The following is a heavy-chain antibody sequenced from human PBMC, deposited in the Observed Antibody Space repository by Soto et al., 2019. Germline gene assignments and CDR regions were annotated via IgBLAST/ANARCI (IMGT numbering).Heavy chain of an antibody. CDR1: GFTFSSYG. Sequence: QVQLVESGGGWVQPGRSLRLSCAASGFTFSSYGMHWVRQAPGKGLEWVAVISYDGSNKYYADSVQGRFTISRYNSKNTLDLQMNSLGAEDTAVYYCATDAPRSSGWYYFDYLGQGTLVTVSS. D-gene: IGHD6-19*01. V-gene: IGHV3-30*03. CDR2: ISYDGSNK. J-gene: IGHJ4*02. CDR3: ATDAPRSSGWYYFDY.